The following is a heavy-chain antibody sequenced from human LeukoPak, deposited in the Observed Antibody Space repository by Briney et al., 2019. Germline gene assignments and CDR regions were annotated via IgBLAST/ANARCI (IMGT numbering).Heavy chain of an antibody. Sequence: GGSLRLSCAASGFTFSSYAMHWVRQAPGKGLEWVAVISYDGSNRYYADSVKGRFTISRDNSKNTLYLQMNSLRAKDTAVYYCATIDYWGQGTLVTVSS. CDR3: ATIDY. CDR1: GFTFSSYA. J-gene: IGHJ4*02. V-gene: IGHV3-30-3*01. CDR2: ISYDGSNR.